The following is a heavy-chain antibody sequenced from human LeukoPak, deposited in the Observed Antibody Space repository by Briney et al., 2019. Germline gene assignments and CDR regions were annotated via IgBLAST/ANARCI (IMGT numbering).Heavy chain of an antibody. CDR1: GGTFSSYA. CDR3: ASDVVVPGLFVFGY. CDR2: IIPIFGTA. V-gene: IGHV1-69*13. D-gene: IGHD2-2*01. J-gene: IGHJ4*02. Sequence: SVKVSCKASGGTFSSYAISWVRQAPGRGLEWMGGIIPIFGTANYARKFQGRVTITADESTSTAYMELSSLRSEDTAVYYCASDVVVPGLFVFGYWGQGTLVTVSS.